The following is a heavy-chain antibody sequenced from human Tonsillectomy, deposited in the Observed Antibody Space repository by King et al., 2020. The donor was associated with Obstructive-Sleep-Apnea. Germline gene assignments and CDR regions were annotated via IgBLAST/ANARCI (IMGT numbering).Heavy chain of an antibody. J-gene: IGHJ4*02. CDR3: ASSSYDYFDY. CDR1: GGSISSYY. V-gene: IGHV4-59*01. CDR2: LYYSGST. Sequence: LQLQESGPGLVKPSETLSLTCTVSGGSISSYYWSWIRQPPGKGLEWIGYLYYSGSTNYNPSLKSRVTISGDTSKNQFSLKLSSVTAADTAVYYCASSSYDYFDYWGQGTLVTVSS. D-gene: IGHD5-12*01.